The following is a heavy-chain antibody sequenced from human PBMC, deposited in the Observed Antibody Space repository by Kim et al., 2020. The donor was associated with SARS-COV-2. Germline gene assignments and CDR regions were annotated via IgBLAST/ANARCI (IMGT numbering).Heavy chain of an antibody. CDR2: IGEDGSEI. V-gene: IGHV3-7*05. Sequence: GGSLRLSCVGSGFNFRDYWMTWVRQAPGKGLEWVANIGEDGSEIFYGDAMKGRLTISRDNAKKSLFLQMNSLRADDTAVYFCAGGTGWTSEYWGQGALVTVSS. CDR3: AGGTGWTSEY. D-gene: IGHD6-19*01. CDR1: GFNFRDYW. J-gene: IGHJ4*02.